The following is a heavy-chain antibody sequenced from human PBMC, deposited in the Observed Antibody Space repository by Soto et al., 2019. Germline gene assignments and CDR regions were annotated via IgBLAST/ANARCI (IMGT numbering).Heavy chain of an antibody. CDR3: AREKITYYYDSSGYYSHYYYYYGMDV. D-gene: IGHD3-22*01. J-gene: IGHJ6*02. Sequence: SETLSLTCTVPGSSISSGGYYWSWIRQHPGKGLEWIGYIYYSGSTYYNPSLKSRVTISVDTSKNQFSLKLSSVTAADTAVYYCAREKITYYYDSSGYYSHYYYYYGMDVWGQGTTVTVSS. CDR2: IYYSGST. CDR1: GSSISSGGYY. V-gene: IGHV4-31*03.